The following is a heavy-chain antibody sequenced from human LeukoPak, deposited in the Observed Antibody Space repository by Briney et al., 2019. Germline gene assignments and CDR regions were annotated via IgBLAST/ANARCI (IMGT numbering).Heavy chain of an antibody. CDR3: ATKQWLAPPPDS. V-gene: IGHV3-74*01. J-gene: IGHJ4*02. Sequence: GGSLRLSCSASGFTFSKYWMLWVRQAPGKGLESVSRINTDGTVTTYADSVKGRFTVSRDNADNTMFLQMNSVRDEDTAVYYCATKQWLAPPPDSWGQGTPVTVSS. CDR2: INTDGTVT. CDR1: GFTFSKYW. D-gene: IGHD6-19*01.